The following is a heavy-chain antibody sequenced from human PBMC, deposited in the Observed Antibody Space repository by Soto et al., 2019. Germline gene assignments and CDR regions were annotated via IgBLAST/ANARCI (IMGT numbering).Heavy chain of an antibody. CDR3: AKDKGPYYDFWSGQRWFDP. Sequence: QVQLEESGGGVVHPGTSLRLSCAASGFTFSTHGMHWVRQAPGKGPEWVAVISHDGSKKYYVESVEGRFSISRDNSKSIVHLQMNNVRTEYTAVYYCAKDKGPYYDFWSGQRWFDPWGQGTLVTVSS. CDR2: ISHDGSKK. D-gene: IGHD3-3*01. CDR1: GFTFSTHG. V-gene: IGHV3-30*18. J-gene: IGHJ5*02.